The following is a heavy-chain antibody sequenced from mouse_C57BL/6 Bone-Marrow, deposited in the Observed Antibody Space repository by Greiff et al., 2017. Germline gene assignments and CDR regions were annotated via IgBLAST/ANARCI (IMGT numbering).Heavy chain of an antibody. CDR2: IYPGDGDT. CDR1: GYAFSSSW. J-gene: IGHJ3*01. D-gene: IGHD1-1*01. Sequence: QVQLQQSGPELVKPGASVKISCKASGYAFSSSWMNWVKQRPGKGLEWIGRIYPGDGDTNYNGKFKGKATLTADKSSSTAYMQLSSLTSEDSAVYFCARGAPYYGSGVAYWGQGTLVTVSA. V-gene: IGHV1-82*01. CDR3: ARGAPYYGSGVAY.